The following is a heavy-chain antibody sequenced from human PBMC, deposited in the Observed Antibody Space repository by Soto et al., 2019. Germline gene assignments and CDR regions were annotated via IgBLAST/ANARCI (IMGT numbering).Heavy chain of an antibody. CDR1: TGSTNSFY. D-gene: IGHD5-12*01. Sequence: QVQLQVSGPGLVKPSATLSLSCTVSTGSTNSFYWSWIRQPPGKGSQWLGYFFYTGSTNHNPSLKSRVTISLDMSINQFSLRLSAVTAADTAMYYCARSKDGYKLNPTDQWGQGLLVTVSS. CDR3: ARSKDGYKLNPTDQ. J-gene: IGHJ4*02. CDR2: FFYTGST. V-gene: IGHV4-59*01.